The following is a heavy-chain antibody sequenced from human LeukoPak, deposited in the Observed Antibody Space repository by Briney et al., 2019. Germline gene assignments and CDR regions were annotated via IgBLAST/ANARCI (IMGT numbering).Heavy chain of an antibody. CDR3: ARVRVGATAKGHYFDF. CDR2: ISSNGGNI. D-gene: IGHD1-26*01. J-gene: IGHJ4*02. V-gene: IGHV3-64*01. CDR1: GFTFSNYA. Sequence: GGSLRLSCAASGFTFSNYAMHWVRQAPGKGLEYVSVISSNGGNIFYGNSVKGRFTISRDNSKNTVYLQMGSLRADDMALYYCARVRVGATAKGHYFDFWGQGTLVTVSS.